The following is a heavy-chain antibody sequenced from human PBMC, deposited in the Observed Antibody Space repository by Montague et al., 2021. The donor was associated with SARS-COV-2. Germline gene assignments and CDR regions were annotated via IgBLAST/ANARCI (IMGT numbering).Heavy chain of an antibody. D-gene: IGHD3-3*01. CDR1: GSSISSSSYY. CDR3: ARHSGRDTIFGVVIIPDAFDI. CDR2: TYYSGST. J-gene: IGHJ3*02. V-gene: IGHV4-39*01. Sequence: SETLSLTCTVSGSSISSSSYYWGWIRQPPGKGLEWTGSTYYSGSTYYNPSLKSRVTISVDTSKNQFSLKLSSVTAADTAVYYCARHSGRDTIFGVVIIPDAFDIWGQGTMVTVSS.